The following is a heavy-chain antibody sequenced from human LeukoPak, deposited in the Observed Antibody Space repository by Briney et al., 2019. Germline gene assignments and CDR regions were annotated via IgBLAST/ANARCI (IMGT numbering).Heavy chain of an antibody. V-gene: IGHV3-7*01. J-gene: IGHJ4*02. D-gene: IGHD4-17*01. Sequence: GGSLRLSCAASGFTFSSYWMSWVRQAPGKGLEWVANIKQDGSEKYYVDSVKGRFTISRDNAKNSLYLQMNSLRAEDTAVYYCARSGAGYGDYLTTSFDYWGQGTLVTVSS. CDR3: ARSGAGYGDYLTTSFDY. CDR2: IKQDGSEK. CDR1: GFTFSSYW.